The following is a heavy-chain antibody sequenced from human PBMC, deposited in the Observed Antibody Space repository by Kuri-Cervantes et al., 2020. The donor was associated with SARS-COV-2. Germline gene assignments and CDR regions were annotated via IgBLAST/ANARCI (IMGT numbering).Heavy chain of an antibody. Sequence: GGCLSPACAVSGFTFSNYTIHWVRQAPGKGRQYVSSISSTVHTTYYAASVKGRFTIARDNSRNTLDLQMSRLRAEDAAVYYCVRDSGDTSESEGAYDYWGQGTMVTVSS. CDR1: GFTFSNYT. D-gene: IGHD3-10*01. J-gene: IGHJ4*02. V-gene: IGHV3-64D*06. CDR3: VRDSGDTSESEGAYDY. CDR2: ISSTVHTT.